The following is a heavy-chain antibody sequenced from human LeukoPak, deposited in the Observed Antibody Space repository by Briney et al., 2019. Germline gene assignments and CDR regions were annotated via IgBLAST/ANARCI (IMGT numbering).Heavy chain of an antibody. CDR1: GGSISSSSYY. V-gene: IGHV4-39*01. D-gene: IGHD3-22*01. Sequence: SETLSLTCTVPGGSISSSSYYWGWIRQPPGKGLEGIGSIYYSGSTYHNSSLKSRVTISVYTSKNQFSLKLSSVTAADTAVYYCARRAGTLTYYYDSSGYTFDYWGQGTLVTVSS. CDR3: ARRAGTLTYYYDSSGYTFDY. CDR2: IYYSGST. J-gene: IGHJ4*02.